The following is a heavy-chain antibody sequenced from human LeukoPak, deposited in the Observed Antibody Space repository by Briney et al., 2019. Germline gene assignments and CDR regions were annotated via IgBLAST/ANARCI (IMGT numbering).Heavy chain of an antibody. CDR3: ARVRPWVFDY. J-gene: IGHJ4*02. V-gene: IGHV3-53*04. CDR2: IYIGDNP. CDR1: GLTVSSSY. Sequence: GGSLRLSCAASGLTVSSSYMSWVRQAPGKGLEWVSIIYIGDNPHYADSVKGRYTISRHNSKNTLYLQMNSLRAEDTAVYYCARVRPWVFDYWGQGTLVTVSS.